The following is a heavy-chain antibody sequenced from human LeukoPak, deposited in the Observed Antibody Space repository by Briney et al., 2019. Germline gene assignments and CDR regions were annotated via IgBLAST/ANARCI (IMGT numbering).Heavy chain of an antibody. CDR3: AKDGELLWFGEFTYNWFDP. CDR2: ISGSGGST. V-gene: IGHV3-23*01. CDR1: GFTFSSYG. Sequence: QAGGSLRLSCAASGFTFSSYGMSWVRQAPGKGLEWVSAISGSGGSTYYADSVKGRFTISRDNSKNTLYLQMNSLRAEDTAVYYCAKDGELLWFGEFTYNWFDPWGQGTLVTVSS. D-gene: IGHD3-10*01. J-gene: IGHJ5*02.